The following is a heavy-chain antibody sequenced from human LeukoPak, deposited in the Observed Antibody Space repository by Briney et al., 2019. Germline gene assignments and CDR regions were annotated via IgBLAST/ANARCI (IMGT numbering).Heavy chain of an antibody. J-gene: IGHJ3*02. Sequence: SETLSLTCAVYGGSFSGYYWSWIRQPPGKGLEWIGEINHSGSTNYNPSLKSRVTISVDTSKNQFSLKLSSVTAADTAVYYCARDHESKAFDIWGQGTMVTVSS. CDR2: INHSGST. CDR1: GGSFSGYY. V-gene: IGHV4-34*01. CDR3: ARDHESKAFDI.